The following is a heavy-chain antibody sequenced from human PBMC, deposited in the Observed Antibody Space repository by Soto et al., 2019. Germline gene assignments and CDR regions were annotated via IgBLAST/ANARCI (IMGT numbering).Heavy chain of an antibody. CDR1: GYTLISYD. J-gene: IGHJ6*02. CDR3: AREYGRSYYYYYGLDV. Sequence: QVQLVQSGAEVKKPGASVKVSCKASGYTLISYDINWVRQATGQGLEWMGWMNPNTGNTGYARKFQGRVTMTRNISMNTAYMELSSLRSEYTAVYYCAREYGRSYYYYYGLDVWGQGTTVTVSS. D-gene: IGHD6-6*01. V-gene: IGHV1-8*01. CDR2: MNPNTGNT.